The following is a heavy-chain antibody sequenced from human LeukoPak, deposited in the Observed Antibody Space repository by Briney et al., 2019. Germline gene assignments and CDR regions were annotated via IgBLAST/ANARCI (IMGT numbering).Heavy chain of an antibody. CDR1: GFTFSSYW. CDR2: IKQDGSEK. CDR3: AKSPTTVTTRFDY. Sequence: PGGSLRLSCAASGFTFSSYWMSWVRQAPGKGLEWVANIKQDGSEKYYVDSVKGRFTISRDNAKNSLYLQMNSLRAEDTAVYYCAKSPTTVTTRFDYWGQGTLVTVSS. D-gene: IGHD4-17*01. V-gene: IGHV3-7*03. J-gene: IGHJ4*02.